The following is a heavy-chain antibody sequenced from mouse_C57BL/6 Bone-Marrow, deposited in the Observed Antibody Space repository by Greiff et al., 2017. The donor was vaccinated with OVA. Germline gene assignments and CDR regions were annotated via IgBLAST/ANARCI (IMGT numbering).Heavy chain of an antibody. J-gene: IGHJ2*01. V-gene: IGHV1-85*01. CDR3: ASRGVVAPFDY. CDR2: IYPRDGST. CDR1: GYTFTSYD. Sequence: VQLKESGPELVKPGASVKLSCKASGYTFTSYDINWVKQRPGQGLEWIGWIYPRDGSTKYNEKFKGKATLTVDTSSSTAYMELHSLTSDDSAVDFCASRGVVAPFDYWGQGTTLTVSS. D-gene: IGHD1-1*01.